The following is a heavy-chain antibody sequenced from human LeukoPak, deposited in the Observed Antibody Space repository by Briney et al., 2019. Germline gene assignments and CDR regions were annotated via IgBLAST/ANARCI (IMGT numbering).Heavy chain of an antibody. Sequence: GGSLRLSCAASGFIFDNYAMHWVRQAPGKGPEWLSLIRGDANTRYYGDSMKGRITISRDNSKNSLYLHTNSLRTEDTALYYCAKDIGTGWDLDYWGQGTLVTVSS. CDR1: GFIFDNYA. D-gene: IGHD1-26*01. V-gene: IGHV3-43*02. CDR2: IRGDANTR. J-gene: IGHJ4*02. CDR3: AKDIGTGWDLDY.